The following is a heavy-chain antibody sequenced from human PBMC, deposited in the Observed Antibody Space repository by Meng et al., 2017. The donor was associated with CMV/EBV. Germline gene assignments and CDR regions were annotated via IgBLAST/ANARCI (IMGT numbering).Heavy chain of an antibody. Sequence: ASVKVSCKASGYTFTSYYMHWVRQAPGQGLEWMGWMNPNSGNTGYAQKFQGRVTITRNTSISTAYMELSSLRSEDTAVYYCARVRGYSYGPDYWGQGTLVTVSS. V-gene: IGHV1-8*03. D-gene: IGHD5-18*01. J-gene: IGHJ4*02. CDR1: GYTFTSYY. CDR3: ARVRGYSYGPDY. CDR2: MNPNSGNT.